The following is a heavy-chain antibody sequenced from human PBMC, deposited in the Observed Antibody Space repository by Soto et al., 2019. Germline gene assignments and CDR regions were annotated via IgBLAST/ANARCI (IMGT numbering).Heavy chain of an antibody. J-gene: IGHJ6*03. CDR1: GGSISSYY. D-gene: IGHD3-3*01. Sequence: QVQLQESGPGLVKPSETLSLTCTVSGGSISSYYWSWIRQPPGKGLEWIGYIYYSGSTNYNPSLKSRVTISVDTSKNQFSLQLSSVTAADTAVYYCARHWSYYDFWSGSGDMDVWGKGTTVTVSS. V-gene: IGHV4-59*08. CDR2: IYYSGST. CDR3: ARHWSYYDFWSGSGDMDV.